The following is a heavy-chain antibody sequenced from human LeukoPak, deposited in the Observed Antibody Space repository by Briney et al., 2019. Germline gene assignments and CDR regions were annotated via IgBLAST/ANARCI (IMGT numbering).Heavy chain of an antibody. D-gene: IGHD3-10*01. V-gene: IGHV3-23*01. Sequence: GGSLRLSCAGSGFTFSNCAMNWVRQAPGKGLERVSAITGSGGNTFYADSVKGRFTISRDNSKNMVYLEMNSLRAEDTAVYYCAKAGGVVIASYYMDVWGKGTTVTVSS. CDR3: AKAGGVVIASYYMDV. J-gene: IGHJ6*03. CDR1: GFTFSNCA. CDR2: ITGSGGNT.